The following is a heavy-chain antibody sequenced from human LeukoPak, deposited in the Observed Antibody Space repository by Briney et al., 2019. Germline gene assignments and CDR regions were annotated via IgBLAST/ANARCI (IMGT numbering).Heavy chain of an antibody. Sequence: CGPTEVNPTQTLTLTCTFSGFSLSTSGVGVGWIRQPPGKALGWLAVIYWDDDNRYSTSRRNRLTITKDTSKNQVVLKMTNMDPVDTATYYCAHRRYTAGHNWFDPWGEGT. CDR1: GFSLSTSGVG. D-gene: IGHD5-18*01. J-gene: IGHJ5*02. V-gene: IGHV2-5*02. CDR3: AHRRYTAGHNWFDP. CDR2: IYWDDDN.